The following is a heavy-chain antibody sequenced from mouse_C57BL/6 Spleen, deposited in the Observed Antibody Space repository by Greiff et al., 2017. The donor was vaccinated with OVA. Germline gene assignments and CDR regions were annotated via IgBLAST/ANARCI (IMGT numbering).Heavy chain of an antibody. CDR3: ARSRDAYYSNYVPAMDY. J-gene: IGHJ4*01. CDR1: GFSLSTSGMG. Sequence: VKLQESGPGILQSSQTLSLTCSFSGFSLSTSGMGVSWIRQPSGKGLEWLAHIYWDDDKRYNPSLKSRLTISKDTSRNQVFLKITSVDTADTATYYCARSRDAYYSNYVPAMDYWGQGTSVTVSS. D-gene: IGHD2-5*01. V-gene: IGHV8-12*01. CDR2: IYWDDDK.